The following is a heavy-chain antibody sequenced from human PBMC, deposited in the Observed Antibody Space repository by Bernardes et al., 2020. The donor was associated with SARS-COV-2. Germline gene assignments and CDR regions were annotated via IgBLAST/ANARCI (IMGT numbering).Heavy chain of an antibody. J-gene: IGHJ3*02. CDR3: VRDWVVRAVVGVYAFDI. V-gene: IGHV1-18*01. D-gene: IGHD6-19*01. Sequence: ASVKVSCKASGYTFTNYGISWVRQAPGQGLEWMGWISAYDGNTQYAQKLQGRVTLTTDTSTTTAYMELRSLRSDDTAVYYCVRDWVVRAVVGVYAFDIWGQGTMVTVSS. CDR1: GYTFTNYG. CDR2: ISAYDGNT.